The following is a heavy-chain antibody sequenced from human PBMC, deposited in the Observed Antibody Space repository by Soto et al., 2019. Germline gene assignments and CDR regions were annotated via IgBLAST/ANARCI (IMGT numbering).Heavy chain of an antibody. Sequence: QVQLVQSGAEVKKPGASVKVSCKASGYTFTGYYMHWVRQAPGQGLEWMGWINPNSGGTNYAQKVQGWVTMTRDTSISTAYMELSRLRSDDTAVYYCARVPGLGFGELVFDYWGQGTLVTVSS. J-gene: IGHJ4*02. CDR3: ARVPGLGFGELVFDY. CDR2: INPNSGGT. V-gene: IGHV1-2*04. CDR1: GYTFTGYY. D-gene: IGHD3-10*01.